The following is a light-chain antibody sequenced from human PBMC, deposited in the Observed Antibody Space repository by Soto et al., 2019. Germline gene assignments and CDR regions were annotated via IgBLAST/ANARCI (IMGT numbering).Light chain of an antibody. CDR2: AAS. CDR1: QGISSY. J-gene: IGKJ3*01. CDR3: QQYYSYPFT. Sequence: AIRMTQSPSSFSASTGDRVTITCRASQGISSYLAWYQQKPGKAPKLLIYAASTLQSGVPSRISGSGSGTDFTLTISCLQSEDSATYYCQQYYSYPFTFAPGTKVDIK. V-gene: IGKV1-8*01.